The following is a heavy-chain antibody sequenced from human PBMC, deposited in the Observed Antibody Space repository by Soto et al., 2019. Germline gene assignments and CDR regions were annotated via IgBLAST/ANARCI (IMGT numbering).Heavy chain of an antibody. CDR3: ARIGYYYDSSGYYSPGDY. J-gene: IGHJ4*02. D-gene: IGHD3-22*01. CDR2: IYYSGST. V-gene: IGHV4-39*01. Sequence: QLQLQESGPGLVKPSETLSLTCTVSGGSISSSSYYWGWIRQPPGKGLEWIGSIYYSGSTYYNPSLKSRVTIPVDTSKNQFSLKLSSVTAADTAVYYCARIGYYYDSSGYYSPGDYWGQGTLVTVSS. CDR1: GGSISSSSYY.